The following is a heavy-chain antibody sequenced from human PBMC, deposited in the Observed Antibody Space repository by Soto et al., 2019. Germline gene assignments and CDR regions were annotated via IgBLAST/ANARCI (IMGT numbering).Heavy chain of an antibody. CDR2: IYYSGST. J-gene: IGHJ5*02. D-gene: IGHD6-13*01. Sequence: SETLSLTCAVYGGSFSSGGYYWSWIRQHPGKGLEWIGYIYYSGSTYYNPSLKSRVTISVDTSKNRFSLKLSSVTAADTAVYYCARHPPPAAGTWSNWFDPWGQGTLVTVSS. CDR3: ARHPPPAAGTWSNWFDP. V-gene: IGHV4-61*08. CDR1: GGSFSSGGYY.